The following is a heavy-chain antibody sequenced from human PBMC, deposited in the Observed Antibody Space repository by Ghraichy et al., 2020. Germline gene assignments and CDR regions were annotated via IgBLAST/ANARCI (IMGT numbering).Heavy chain of an antibody. V-gene: IGHV4-39*01. CDR3: ARHKYCSSTSCYEGLFDP. D-gene: IGHD2-2*01. J-gene: IGHJ5*02. Sequence: SETLSLTCTVSGGSISSSSYYWGWIRQPPGKGLEWIGSIYYSGSTYYNPSLKSRVTISVDTSKNQFSLKLSSVTAADTAVYYCARHKYCSSTSCYEGLFDPWGQGTLVTVSS. CDR1: GGSISSSSYY. CDR2: IYYSGST.